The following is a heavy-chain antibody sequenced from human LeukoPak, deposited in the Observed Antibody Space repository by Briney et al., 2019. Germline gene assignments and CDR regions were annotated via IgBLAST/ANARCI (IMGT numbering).Heavy chain of an antibody. V-gene: IGHV3-23*01. CDR3: AKDKYQLLSFDY. Sequence: GGSLRLSCAASGFTFSSYAMSWVRQAPGKGLEWVSAISGSGGSTNYADSVKGRFTISRDNSKNTLYLQMNSLRAEDTAVYYCAKDKYQLLSFDYWGQGTLVTVSS. D-gene: IGHD2-2*01. CDR1: GFTFSSYA. CDR2: ISGSGGST. J-gene: IGHJ4*02.